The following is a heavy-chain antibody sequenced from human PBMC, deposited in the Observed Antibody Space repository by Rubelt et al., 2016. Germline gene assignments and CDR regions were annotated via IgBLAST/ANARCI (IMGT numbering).Heavy chain of an antibody. CDR1: GFTFSIYS. CDR3: ARGYLSNSFDY. V-gene: IGHV3-48*04. D-gene: IGHD4-11*01. CDR2: ISGDLHTI. J-gene: IGHJ4*02. Sequence: PGGSLRLSCAASGFTFSIYSVNWVRQAPGKGLEWVSFISGDLHTIYYTDSVRGRFTISRDNAKSSLYLQMDNLRAEDTAVYYCARGYLSNSFDYWGQGTLVTVSS.